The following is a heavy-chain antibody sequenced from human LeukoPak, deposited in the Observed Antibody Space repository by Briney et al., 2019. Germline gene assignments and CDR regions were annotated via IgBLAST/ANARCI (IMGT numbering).Heavy chain of an antibody. D-gene: IGHD1-26*01. V-gene: IGHV3-21*01. CDR2: INSNSGDM. J-gene: IGHJ4*02. Sequence: GGSLRLSCAASGFAFSSYSMNWVRQAPGKGLEWVSSINSNSGDMYYGESLKGGVTISRDNPNNSLYLQMNTLRADDTAVYYCGRQRGGIGRIDYWGQGTLVTVSS. CDR1: GFAFSSYS. CDR3: GRQRGGIGRIDY.